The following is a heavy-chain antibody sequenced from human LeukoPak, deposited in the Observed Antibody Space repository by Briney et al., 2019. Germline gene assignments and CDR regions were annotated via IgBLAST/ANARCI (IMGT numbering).Heavy chain of an antibody. D-gene: IGHD6-25*01. V-gene: IGHV1-46*01. CDR3: AREAIAAGKNFDY. Sequence: ASVKVSCKASGYAIISHYMHWVREAPGQGLEWMGTIHPDGDTTTYAQKFQGRVTMTRGTSTSRFYMDLSSLRSEDTAVYYCAREAIAAGKNFDYWGQGTLVTISS. CDR2: IHPDGDTT. CDR1: GYAIISHY. J-gene: IGHJ4*02.